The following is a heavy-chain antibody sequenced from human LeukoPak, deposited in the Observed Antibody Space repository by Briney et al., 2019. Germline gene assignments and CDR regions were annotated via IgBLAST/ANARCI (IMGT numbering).Heavy chain of an antibody. J-gene: IGHJ4*02. D-gene: IGHD1-14*01. CDR1: GFTFRSYS. Sequence: GGSLRLSCAASGFTFRSYSMNWVRQAPGKGLDWVSSISSGSSYIYYADSVKGRFTISRDNAKNSLYLQMNSLRAEDTAVYYCAIQQGGNPAYWGQGTLVTVSS. V-gene: IGHV3-21*01. CDR3: AIQQGGNPAY. CDR2: ISSGSSYI.